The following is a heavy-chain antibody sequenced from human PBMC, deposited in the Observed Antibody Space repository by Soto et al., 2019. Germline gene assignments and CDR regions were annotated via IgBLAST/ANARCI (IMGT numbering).Heavy chain of an antibody. J-gene: IGHJ6*02. D-gene: IGHD1-20*01. CDR2: INPNSGGT. CDR3: AGRGGWGGEYNWYYYYGMDV. V-gene: IGHV1-2*04. Sequence: ASVKVSCKASGYTFTGYYMHWVRQAPGQGLEWMGWINPNSGGTNYAQKFQGWVTMTRDTSISTAYMELSRLRSDDTAVYYGAGRGGWGGEYNWYYYYGMDVWGQGTTVTVSS. CDR1: GYTFTGYY.